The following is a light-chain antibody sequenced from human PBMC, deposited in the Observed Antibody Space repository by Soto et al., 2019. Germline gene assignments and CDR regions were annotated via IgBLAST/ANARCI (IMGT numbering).Light chain of an antibody. CDR1: QSVGGTF. Sequence: EIVLTQSPGTLSLSPGEGATLSCRASQSVGGTFLAWYQQKGGQAPRLLIYDASKRATGIPARFSGSGSGTEFTLTISSLEPEDFALYYCQHYQSGHPITFGQGTRLEI. CDR3: QHYQSGHPIT. CDR2: DAS. V-gene: IGKV3-20*01. J-gene: IGKJ5*01.